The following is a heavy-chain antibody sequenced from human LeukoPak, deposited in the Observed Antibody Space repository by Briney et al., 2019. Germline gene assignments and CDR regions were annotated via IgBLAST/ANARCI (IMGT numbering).Heavy chain of an antibody. CDR3: ANSDIVVIPAAQYGMDV. D-gene: IGHD2-2*01. CDR2: ISGSGGST. J-gene: IGHJ6*02. CDR1: GFTFSSYA. V-gene: IGHV3-23*01. Sequence: GGSLRLSCAASGFTFSSYAMSWGRQAPGEGLEWVSAISGSGGSTYYADSVKGRFTISRDTSKTTLYLQMNSLRAEDTAVYYCANSDIVVIPAAQYGMDVWGQGTTVTVSS.